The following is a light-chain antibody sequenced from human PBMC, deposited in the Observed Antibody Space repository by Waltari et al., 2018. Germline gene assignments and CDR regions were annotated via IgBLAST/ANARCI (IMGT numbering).Light chain of an antibody. CDR2: KSS. Sequence: DIQMTQSPSALSESVGDTVTITCRASQSISSWLAWYQQKPGEVPKLLIQKSSHLQSGVPSRFSGSGSGTEMTLTISSLQSDDFAIYYCQQYSDDPMTFGQGTRLENK. J-gene: IGKJ5*01. CDR3: QQYSDDPMT. CDR1: QSISSW. V-gene: IGKV1-5*03.